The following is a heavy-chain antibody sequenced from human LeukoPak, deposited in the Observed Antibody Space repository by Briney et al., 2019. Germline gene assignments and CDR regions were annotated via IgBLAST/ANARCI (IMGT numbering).Heavy chain of an antibody. D-gene: IGHD6-25*01. J-gene: IGHJ6*03. Sequence: GGSLRLSCAASGFTFSSYSMNWVRQAPGKGLEWASSISSSSSYIYYADSVKGRFTISRDNAKNSLYLQMNSLRAEDTAVYYCARGAATETNYYYYYMDVWGKGTTVTVSS. V-gene: IGHV3-21*01. CDR2: ISSSSSYI. CDR3: ARGAATETNYYYYYMDV. CDR1: GFTFSSYS.